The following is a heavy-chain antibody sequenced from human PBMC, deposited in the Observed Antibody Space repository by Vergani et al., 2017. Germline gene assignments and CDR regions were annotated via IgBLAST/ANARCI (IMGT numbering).Heavy chain of an antibody. CDR2: ISWNRGKI. D-gene: IGHD3-16*01. CDR1: GFVFDEYA. CDR3: VKDTGIQLWQHFES. J-gene: IGHJ4*02. Sequence: EVQLVESGGVVVQPGGFLRLSCAASGFVFDEYALHWVRQSPGKGLEWVSGISWNRGKIAYADPVKGRFTISRDTAKKSLYLQMNNLRPEDTAFYYCVKDTGIQLWQHFESWGQGILVTVSS. V-gene: IGHV3-9*01.